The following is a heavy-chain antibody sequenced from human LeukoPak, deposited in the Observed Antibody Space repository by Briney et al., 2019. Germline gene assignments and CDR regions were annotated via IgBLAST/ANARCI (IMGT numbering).Heavy chain of an antibody. Sequence: PGGSLRLSCAASGFTFSSYGMHWVRQAPGKGLEWVAVIWYDGSNKYYADSVKGRFTISRDNSKNTLYLQMNSLRAEDTAVYYCARGRGLGYCSSTSCSDIDYWGQGTLVTVSS. D-gene: IGHD2-2*01. CDR3: ARGRGLGYCSSTSCSDIDY. J-gene: IGHJ4*02. CDR1: GFTFSSYG. V-gene: IGHV3-33*01. CDR2: IWYDGSNK.